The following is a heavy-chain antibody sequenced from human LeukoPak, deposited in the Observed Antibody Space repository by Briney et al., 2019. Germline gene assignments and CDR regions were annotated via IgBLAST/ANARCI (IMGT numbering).Heavy chain of an antibody. CDR1: GFMFRSSS. V-gene: IGHV3-23*01. D-gene: IGHD3-10*02. CDR2: ISASAGNI. J-gene: IGHJ4*02. CDR3: AKRPAAVRGVIPYVDH. Sequence: PGGSLRLSCAASGFMFRSSSMSWVRQVPGKGLEWVSTISASAGNIYYADSVKGRFTISRDNSKNTLFLQMNSLRAEDTAIYYCAKRPAAVRGVIPYVDHWGQGTLVTVSS.